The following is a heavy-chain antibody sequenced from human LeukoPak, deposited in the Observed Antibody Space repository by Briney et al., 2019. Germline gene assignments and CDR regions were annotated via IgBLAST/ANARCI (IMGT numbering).Heavy chain of an antibody. D-gene: IGHD3-9*01. J-gene: IGHJ2*01. Sequence: PSETLSLTCTVSGGSISRYYWSWIRQPAGKGLEWIGHIYSSGSTNYNPSLKSRVTISLDTSKNPFSLKLNSVTAADTAVYYCARQYIDILTGYHRGELYWYFDLWGRGTLVTVSS. V-gene: IGHV4-59*08. CDR2: IYSSGST. CDR1: GGSISRYY. CDR3: ARQYIDILTGYHRGELYWYFDL.